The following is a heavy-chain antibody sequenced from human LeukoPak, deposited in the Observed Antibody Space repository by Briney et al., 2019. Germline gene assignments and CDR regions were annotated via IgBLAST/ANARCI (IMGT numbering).Heavy chain of an antibody. D-gene: IGHD3-22*01. CDR3: ARDPGYYDRSGYYPEYYFDF. Sequence: GGSLRLSCAASGFTFSSYSMNWVRQAPGKGLEWVSLIYRGGSTYYVDPVKGRFTISRDNSKNTLYLQMNSLRAEDTAVYYCARDPGYYDRSGYYPEYYFDFWGRGTLVTVSS. CDR1: GFTFSSYS. V-gene: IGHV3-66*01. J-gene: IGHJ4*02. CDR2: IYRGGST.